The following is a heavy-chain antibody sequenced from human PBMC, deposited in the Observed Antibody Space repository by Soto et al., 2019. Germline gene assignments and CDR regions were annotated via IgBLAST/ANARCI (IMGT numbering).Heavy chain of an antibody. Sequence: QVQLVQSGAEVKKPGSSVKVSCKASGGTFGTNAMSWVRQAHGQGLEWMGNIIPLFGVTTYAQKFQGRVTHTAETSTSTAYMEVRSLRSEDTAFYFCARENGTTALRSWGQGTLVSVSS. CDR1: GGTFGTNA. J-gene: IGHJ5*02. V-gene: IGHV1-69*09. CDR3: ARENGTTALRS. CDR2: IIPLFGVT. D-gene: IGHD1-1*01.